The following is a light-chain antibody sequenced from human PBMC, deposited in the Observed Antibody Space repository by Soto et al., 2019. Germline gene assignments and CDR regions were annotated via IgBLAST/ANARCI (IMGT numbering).Light chain of an antibody. V-gene: IGKV2-30*02. CDR2: KVS. J-gene: IGKJ3*01. CDR1: QSLVHSDGNTY. CDR3: KQGTQWPFT. Sequence: DVVMTQSPLSLPVTRGQPASISCRSSQSLVHSDGNTYLTWFQQRPGQSPRRLIYKVSNRDSGGPDRFSGSGSAPDVSLKISRVDAEDFGVSSGKQGTQWPFTFGPGTKVDIK.